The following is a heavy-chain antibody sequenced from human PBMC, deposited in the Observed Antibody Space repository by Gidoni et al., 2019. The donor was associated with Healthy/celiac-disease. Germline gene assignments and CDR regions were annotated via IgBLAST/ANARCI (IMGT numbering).Heavy chain of an antibody. CDR2: ISGSGGST. J-gene: IGHJ3*02. Sequence: EVQLLESGGGLVQPGGSLRLSCAASGFTFSSYAMSWVRQAPVKGLEWVSAISGSGGSTYYADSVKGRFTISRDNSKNTLYLQMNSLRAEDTAVYYCAKDLEGYCSGGSCPDAFDIWGQGTMVTVSS. V-gene: IGHV3-23*01. CDR1: GFTFSSYA. CDR3: AKDLEGYCSGGSCPDAFDI. D-gene: IGHD2-15*01.